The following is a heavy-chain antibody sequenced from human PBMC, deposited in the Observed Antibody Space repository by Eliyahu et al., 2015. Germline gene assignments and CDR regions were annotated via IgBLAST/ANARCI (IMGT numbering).Heavy chain of an antibody. D-gene: IGHD2-15*01. CDR2: T. CDR3: ARADCDTGSCYSEVDFDH. V-gene: IGHV1-2*02. J-gene: IGHJ4*02. Sequence: TRSPQNFRGRVTMTRDTSINTVYMDLSRLRSDDTAVYFCARADCDTGSCYSEVDFDHWGQGTLVTVSS.